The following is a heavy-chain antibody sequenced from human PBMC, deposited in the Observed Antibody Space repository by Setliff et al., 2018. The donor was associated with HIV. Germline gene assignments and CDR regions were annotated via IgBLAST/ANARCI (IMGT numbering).Heavy chain of an antibody. CDR1: GGSISSGSYF. CDR2: ISYSGTT. D-gene: IGHD2-21*01. J-gene: IGHJ6*04. CDR3: ARLYSTVTPDI. V-gene: IGHV4-61*09. Sequence: SETLSLTCTVSGGSISSGSYFWTWIRQPAGKGLEWIGHISYSGTTNYNPSLKSRVTISVDTSKNQFSLKLSSVTAADTAVYYCARLYSTVTPDIWGKGTTVTVSS.